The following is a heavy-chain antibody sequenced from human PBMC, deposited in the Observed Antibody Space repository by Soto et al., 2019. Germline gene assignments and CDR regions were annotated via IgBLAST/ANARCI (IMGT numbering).Heavy chain of an antibody. Sequence: QVQLVQSGAEVKKPGSSVKVSCKASGGTFSSYAISWVRQAPGQGLEWMGRIIPIFGTANYAQKFQGRVTITADESKSTAYMELRSLRSEDTAVYYCAREKCSSTSCYTGAYYYYGMDVWGQGTTVTVSS. CDR1: GGTFSSYA. V-gene: IGHV1-69*18. CDR3: AREKCSSTSCYTGAYYYYGMDV. D-gene: IGHD2-2*02. CDR2: IIPIFGTA. J-gene: IGHJ6*02.